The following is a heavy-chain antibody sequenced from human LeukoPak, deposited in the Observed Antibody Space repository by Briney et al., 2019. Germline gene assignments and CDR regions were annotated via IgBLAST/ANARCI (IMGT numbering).Heavy chain of an antibody. D-gene: IGHD3-10*01. CDR2: IKQDGSEK. CDR3: ARENYYGSGSYCFDY. CDR1: GFTFSSYW. V-gene: IGHV3-7*03. Sequence: GGSLRPSCAASGFTFSSYWMSWVRQAPGKGLEWVANIKQDGSEKYYVDSVKGRFTISRDNAKNSLYLQMNSLRAEDTAVYYCARENYYGSGSYCFDYWGQGTLVTVSS. J-gene: IGHJ4*02.